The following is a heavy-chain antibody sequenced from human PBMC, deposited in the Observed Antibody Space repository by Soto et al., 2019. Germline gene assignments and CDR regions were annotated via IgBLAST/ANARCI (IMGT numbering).Heavy chain of an antibody. V-gene: IGHV1-8*01. D-gene: IGHD3-22*01. J-gene: IGHJ3*02. CDR1: GYTFTSYD. CDR2: MNPNSGNT. Sequence: ASVKVSCKASGYTFTSYDINWVRQATGQGLEWMGWMNPNSGNTGYAQKFQGRVTMTRNTSISTAYMELSSLRSEDTAVYYCARGRTLLYYDSSGYYHLPDAFDIWGQGTMVTVAS. CDR3: ARGRTLLYYDSSGYYHLPDAFDI.